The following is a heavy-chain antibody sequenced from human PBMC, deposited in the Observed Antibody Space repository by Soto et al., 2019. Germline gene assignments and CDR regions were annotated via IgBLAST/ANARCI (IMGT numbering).Heavy chain of an antibody. D-gene: IGHD1-20*01. CDR2: ISSSSSYI. V-gene: IGHV3-21*01. Sequence: GGSLRLSCVASGFTFSSYSMNWVRQAPGKGLEWVSSISSSSSYIYYADSVKGRFTISRDNAKNSLYLQMNSMRAEDTAVYYCARGGYNWNDGDDYWGQGTLVTVSS. J-gene: IGHJ4*02. CDR3: ARGGYNWNDGDDY. CDR1: GFTFSSYS.